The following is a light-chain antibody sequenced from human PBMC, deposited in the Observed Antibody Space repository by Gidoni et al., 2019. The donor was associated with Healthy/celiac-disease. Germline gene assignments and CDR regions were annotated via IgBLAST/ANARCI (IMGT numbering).Light chain of an antibody. V-gene: IGLV1-44*01. J-gene: IGLJ3*02. CDR1: SSNIGSNT. CDR3: AAWDDSLNGPE. CDR2: TNN. Sequence: QSVLTQPPSASGTPGQRVTISCSGSSSNIGSNTINWYQQLPGTAPKLLIYTNNQRPSGVPDRFSGSKSGTSDSLAISGLQSEDEAEYYCAAWDDSLNGPEFGGGTKLTVL.